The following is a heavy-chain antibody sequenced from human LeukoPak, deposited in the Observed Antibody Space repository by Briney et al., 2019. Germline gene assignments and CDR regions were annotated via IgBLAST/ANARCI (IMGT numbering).Heavy chain of an antibody. CDR2: INPDSGGT. V-gene: IGHV1-2*02. CDR3: ARELFYTSGSKSNRVDY. Sequence: ASVKASCKASGYTFTGYYIHWVRQAPGQGLEWMGWINPDSGGTNSAQMFQDRVTMTRDTSISTAYMELSRLRSDDTAVYYCARELFYTSGSKSNRVDYWGQGTLVTVSS. D-gene: IGHD1-26*01. CDR1: GYTFTGYY. J-gene: IGHJ4*02.